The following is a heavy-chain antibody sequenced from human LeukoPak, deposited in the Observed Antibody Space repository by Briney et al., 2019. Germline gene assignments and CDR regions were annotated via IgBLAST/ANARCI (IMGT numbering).Heavy chain of an antibody. CDR2: LNNDGTIT. CDR3: ARDNGRRGKPGAFDI. V-gene: IGHV3-74*01. CDR1: RFTFTSYW. J-gene: IGHJ3*02. Sequence: GGSLRLSCAASRFTFTSYWMNWVRQAPGKGLMWVARLNNDGTITSYADSVKGRFTFSRDNSKNTLYLQMNSLRAEDTAVYYCARDNGRRGKPGAFDIWGQGTMVTVSS. D-gene: IGHD2-8*01.